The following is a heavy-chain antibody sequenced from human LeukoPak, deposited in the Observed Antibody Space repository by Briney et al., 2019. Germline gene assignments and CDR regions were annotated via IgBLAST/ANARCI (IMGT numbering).Heavy chain of an antibody. CDR3: TRESYSDYDYRPFV. CDR1: GGSISSYY. V-gene: IGHV4-4*07. Sequence: SGTLSLTCAVSGGSISSYYWSWIRQPAGKGLEWIGRIYTSGRTNYSPSLKSRATISVDTSKNQLSLNQNSVTAADTAVYYCTRESYSDYDYRPFVWGQGALVTVSS. D-gene: IGHD5-12*01. CDR2: IYTSGRT. J-gene: IGHJ4*02.